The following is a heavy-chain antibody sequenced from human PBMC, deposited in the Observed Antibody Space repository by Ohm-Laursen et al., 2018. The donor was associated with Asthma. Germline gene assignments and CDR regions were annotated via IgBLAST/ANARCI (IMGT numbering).Heavy chain of an antibody. D-gene: IGHD3-16*02. CDR2: IGGSGGGT. CDR3: AKGWYYDYVWGSYRWFDY. V-gene: IGHV3-23*01. CDR1: GFTFSSYA. Sequence: SLRLSCAASGFTFSSYAMNWVRQAPGKGLEWVSVIGGSGGGTYYADSVKGRFTISRDNSENTLYLQMNSLRAEDTAVYYCAKGWYYDYVWGSYRWFDYWGQGTLVTVSS. J-gene: IGHJ4*02.